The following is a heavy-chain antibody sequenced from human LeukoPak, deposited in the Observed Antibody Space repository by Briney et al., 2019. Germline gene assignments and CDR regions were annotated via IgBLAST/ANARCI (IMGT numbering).Heavy chain of an antibody. CDR3: ARGSYCSGGTCSPGPYYYGMDV. V-gene: IGHV3-13*04. D-gene: IGHD2-15*01. CDR1: GFAFNRYD. Sequence: GGSLRLSCAASGFAFNRYDIYWVRQTTVEGLEWVSAIYTAGDTYYPDSVKGRFTISRENAKNSVYLQMNSLRAGDTAVYYCARGSYCSGGTCSPGPYYYGMDVWGQGTTVTVSS. J-gene: IGHJ6*02. CDR2: IYTAGDT.